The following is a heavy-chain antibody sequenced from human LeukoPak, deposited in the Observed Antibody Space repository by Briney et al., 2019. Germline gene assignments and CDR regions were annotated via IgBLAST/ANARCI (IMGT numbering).Heavy chain of an antibody. V-gene: IGHV3-48*02. CDR2: ISSSSSTI. J-gene: IGHJ6*02. CDR1: GFTFSDAW. Sequence: PGGSLRLSCAASGFTFSDAWMNWVRQAPGKGLEWVSYISSSSSTIYYADSVKGRFTISRDNAKNSLYLQMNSLRDEDTAVYYCARDALSGYSLVGGMDVWGQGTTVTVSS. D-gene: IGHD5-18*01. CDR3: ARDALSGYSLVGGMDV.